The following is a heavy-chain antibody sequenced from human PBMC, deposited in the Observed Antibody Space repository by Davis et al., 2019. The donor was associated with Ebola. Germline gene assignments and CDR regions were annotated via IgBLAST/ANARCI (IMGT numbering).Heavy chain of an antibody. V-gene: IGHV1-18*01. CDR2: ISAYNGNT. D-gene: IGHD1-26*01. J-gene: IGHJ6*02. CDR1: GYTFTSYG. CDR3: AREWGGYSGSYYYYYGMDV. Sequence: ASVKVSCKASGYTFTSYGISWVRQAPGQGLEWMGWISAYNGNTNYAQKLQGRGTMTTDTSTSTAYIELRSLRSDDTAVYYCAREWGGYSGSYYYYYGMDVWGQGTTVTVSS.